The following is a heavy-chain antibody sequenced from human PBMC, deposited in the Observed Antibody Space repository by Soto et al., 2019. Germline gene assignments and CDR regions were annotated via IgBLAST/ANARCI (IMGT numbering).Heavy chain of an antibody. CDR1: GFTFSSYA. D-gene: IGHD3-3*01. CDR2: ITGSGGAT. CDR3: ARLRFLGAYGMDV. Sequence: PGGSLRLSCAASGFTFSSYAMSWVRQAPGKGLEWVSPITGSGGATYYADSVKGRFTISRDNAKNTLYLQMNSLRAEDTAVYYCARLRFLGAYGMDVWGQGTTVTVSS. V-gene: IGHV3-23*01. J-gene: IGHJ6*02.